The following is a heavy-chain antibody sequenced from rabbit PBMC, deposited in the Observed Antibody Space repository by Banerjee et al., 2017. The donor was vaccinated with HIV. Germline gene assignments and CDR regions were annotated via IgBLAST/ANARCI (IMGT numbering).Heavy chain of an antibody. Sequence: QLKESGGGLVQPGGSLKLSCKASGFDFSSSYYMCWVRQAPGKGLEWIGIIYAGKGSTDYASWVNGRFTISSDNAQNTVDLQMNSLTAADTATYFCVRDLRYDDSFYFDLWGPGTLVTV. CDR1: GFDFSSSYY. V-gene: IGHV1S7*01. CDR3: VRDLRYDDSFYFDL. J-gene: IGHJ4*01. D-gene: IGHD2-1*01. CDR2: IYAGKGST.